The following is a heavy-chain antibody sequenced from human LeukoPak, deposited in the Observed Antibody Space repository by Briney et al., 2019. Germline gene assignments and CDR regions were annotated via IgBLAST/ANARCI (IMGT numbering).Heavy chain of an antibody. CDR2: IYYSGST. D-gene: IGHD6-19*01. CDR1: GGSISSSSYY. V-gene: IGHV4-39*07. CDR3: ARERSSGGGAMDY. Sequence: SETLSLTCTVSGGSISSSSYYWGWIRQPPGKGLEWIGSIYYSGSTYYNPSLKSRVTISVDTSKNQFSLKLSSVTAADTAVYYCARERSSGGGAMDYWGQGTLVTVSS. J-gene: IGHJ4*02.